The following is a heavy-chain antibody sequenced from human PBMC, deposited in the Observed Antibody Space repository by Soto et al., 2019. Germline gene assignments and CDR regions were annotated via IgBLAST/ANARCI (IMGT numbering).Heavy chain of an antibody. Sequence: SETLSLTCAVYGGSFSGYYWSWIRQPPGKGLEWIGEINHSGSTNYNPSLKSRVTISVDTSKNQFSLKLSSVTAADTAVYYCARGYCSGGSCRLRFSYYYYMDGWGKGTTVT. V-gene: IGHV4-34*01. CDR2: INHSGST. J-gene: IGHJ6*03. CDR3: ARGYCSGGSCRLRFSYYYYMDG. CDR1: GGSFSGYY. D-gene: IGHD2-15*01.